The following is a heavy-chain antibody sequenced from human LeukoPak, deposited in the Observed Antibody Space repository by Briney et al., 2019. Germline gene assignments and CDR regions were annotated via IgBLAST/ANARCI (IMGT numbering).Heavy chain of an antibody. CDR3: TTGYGDYVCLY. J-gene: IGHJ4*02. CDR2: IKSKTDGGTT. CDR1: GFTLSNAW. Sequence: GGSLRLSCTVSGFTLSNAWMSWVRQAPGKGLEWVGRIKSKTDGGTTDYAAPVKGRFTISRDDSKNTLYLQMNSLKTEDTAVYYCTTGYGDYVCLYWGQGTLVTVSS. D-gene: IGHD4-17*01. V-gene: IGHV3-15*01.